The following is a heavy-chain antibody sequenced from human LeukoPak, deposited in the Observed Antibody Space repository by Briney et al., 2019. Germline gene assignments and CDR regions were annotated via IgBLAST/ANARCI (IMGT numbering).Heavy chain of an antibody. CDR1: GGSISSSSYY. D-gene: IGHD6-19*01. CDR3: ARRFLSSGGAIDY. Sequence: SETLSLTCTVSGGSISSSSYYWGWIRQPPGKGLEWIGSIYYSGSTYYNPSLKSRVTISVDTSKNQFSLKLSSVTAADTAAYYCARRFLSSGGAIDYWGQGTLVTVSS. V-gene: IGHV4-39*01. J-gene: IGHJ4*02. CDR2: IYYSGST.